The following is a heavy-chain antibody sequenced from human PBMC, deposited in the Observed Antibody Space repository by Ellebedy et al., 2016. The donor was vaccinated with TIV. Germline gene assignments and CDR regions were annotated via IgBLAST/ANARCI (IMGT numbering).Heavy chain of an antibody. CDR1: GYSFTSYW. J-gene: IGHJ4*02. D-gene: IGHD4-17*01. Sequence: GESLKISCNGSGYSFTSYWIGWVRQMPGKGLEWMGIIYLGDSDTRYSPSFQGQVSISADKSISTAYLQWSSLKASDTAMYYCARSRDYQADYWGQGTLVTVSS. CDR3: ARSRDYQADY. CDR2: IYLGDSDT. V-gene: IGHV5-51*01.